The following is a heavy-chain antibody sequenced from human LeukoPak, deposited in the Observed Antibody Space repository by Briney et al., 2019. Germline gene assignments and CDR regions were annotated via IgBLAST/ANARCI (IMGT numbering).Heavy chain of an antibody. V-gene: IGHV3-21*01. CDR3: ARDHAGAGIYYDY. J-gene: IGHJ4*02. Sequence: GGSLRLSCAASGFTFSDYNMNWVRQAPGKGLEWVSSISSTSGYIYYADSVKGRFTISRDNAKNSLYLQMNSLRAEDTAVYYCARDHAGAGIYYDYWGQGTLVTVSS. D-gene: IGHD6-19*01. CDR2: ISSTSGYI. CDR1: GFTFSDYN.